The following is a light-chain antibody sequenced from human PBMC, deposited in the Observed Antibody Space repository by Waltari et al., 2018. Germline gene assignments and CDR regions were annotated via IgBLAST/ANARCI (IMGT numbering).Light chain of an antibody. CDR1: NIGSTT. J-gene: IGLJ2*01. Sequence: SYVLTQPPSVSVAPGKPARITCGGDNIGSTTVHWCQQKPGQAPVLVVYDDGDRPSGIPERFSGSNSGNTATLTISRVEAGDEADYYCQVWDSSSDHVVFGGGTKLTVL. V-gene: IGLV3-21*03. CDR2: DDG. CDR3: QVWDSSSDHVV.